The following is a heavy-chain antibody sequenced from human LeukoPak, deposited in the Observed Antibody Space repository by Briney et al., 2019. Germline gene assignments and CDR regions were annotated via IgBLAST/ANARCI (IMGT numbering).Heavy chain of an antibody. CDR2: IYSGGST. Sequence: GGSLRLSCAASGFTFSSYSMNWVRQAPGKGLEWVSVIYSGGSTYYADSVKGRFTISRHNSKNTLYLQMNSLRAEDTAVYYCARAGYYYYGMDVWGQGTTVTVSS. CDR3: ARAGYYYYGMDV. CDR1: GFTFSSYS. V-gene: IGHV3-53*04. J-gene: IGHJ6*02.